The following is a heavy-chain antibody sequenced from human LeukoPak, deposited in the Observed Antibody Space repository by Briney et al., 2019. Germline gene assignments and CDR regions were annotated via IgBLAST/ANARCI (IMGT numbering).Heavy chain of an antibody. V-gene: IGHV4-31*03. CDR3: ARSGTLTLWNY. J-gene: IGHJ4*02. CDR2: IYYSGTT. D-gene: IGHD1-1*01. Sequence: SQTLSLTCTVSGGSISSGGYYWSWLRQHPGKGLEWIGCIYYSGTTYYHPSLTRRVAISVDTSKNQFSLKLSSVTVAHTAMYYRARSGTLTLWNYWGQGTLVTGSS. CDR1: GGSISSGGYY.